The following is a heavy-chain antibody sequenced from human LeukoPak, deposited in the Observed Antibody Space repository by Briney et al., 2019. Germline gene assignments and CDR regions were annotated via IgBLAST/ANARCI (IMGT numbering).Heavy chain of an antibody. CDR2: IYRSGST. V-gene: IGHV4-38-2*02. D-gene: IGHD3-16*02. Sequence: PSETLSLTCTVSGYSISSGYYWGWIRQPPGKGLEWIGSIYRSGSTYYNPSLKSRVTISVDTSKNQFSLKLSSVTAADTAVYYCARDDYYDYVWGSYRYNWFDPWGQGTLVTVSS. CDR1: GYSISSGYY. J-gene: IGHJ5*02. CDR3: ARDDYYDYVWGSYRYNWFDP.